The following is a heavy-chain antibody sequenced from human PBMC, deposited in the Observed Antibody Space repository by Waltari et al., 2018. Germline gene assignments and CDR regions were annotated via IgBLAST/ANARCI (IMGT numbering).Heavy chain of an antibody. CDR1: VFTFSNSW. J-gene: IGHJ3*02. CDR2: INPDGSAK. Sequence: EVQVVESGGGLVQPGGSLRLSCEASVFTFSNSWMNWVRQAPGKGLEWVAKINPDGSAKTYVDSVKGRFTISRDNAKNSLYLPMNSLRAEDTAVYYCVRDLRWAFDIWGQGTMVTVSA. CDR3: VRDLRWAFDI. D-gene: IGHD2-15*01. V-gene: IGHV3-7*01.